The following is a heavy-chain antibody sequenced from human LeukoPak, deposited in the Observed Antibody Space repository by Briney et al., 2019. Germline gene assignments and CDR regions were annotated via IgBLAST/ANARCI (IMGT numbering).Heavy chain of an antibody. CDR1: GFTFSSYG. V-gene: IGHV3-73*01. Sequence: PGGSLRLSCAASGFTFSSYGMHWVRQAPGKGLEWVGRIRSKANSYATAYAASVKGRFTISRDDSKNTAYLQMNSLKTEDTAVYYCTRQSSGWAEWGQGTLVTVSS. CDR2: IRSKANSYAT. D-gene: IGHD6-19*01. CDR3: TRQSSGWAE. J-gene: IGHJ4*02.